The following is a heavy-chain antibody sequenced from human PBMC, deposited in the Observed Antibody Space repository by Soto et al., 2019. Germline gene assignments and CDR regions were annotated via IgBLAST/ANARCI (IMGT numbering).Heavy chain of an antibody. CDR2: ISGSGAGT. Sequence: EVQLLESGGGLVQPGGSLRLSCVVSGFTFSRFAMSWVRQAPGKGLEWVSVISGSGAGTYYTESVKGRFTTTRDNSMNTLYLQMNCLRVYATGVYYCAAAGDGHGLWRTYDQLTYWVQGILVSVSS. CDR3: AAAGDGHGLWRTYDQLTY. V-gene: IGHV3-23*01. CDR1: GFTFSRFA. D-gene: IGHD3-3*01. J-gene: IGHJ4*03.